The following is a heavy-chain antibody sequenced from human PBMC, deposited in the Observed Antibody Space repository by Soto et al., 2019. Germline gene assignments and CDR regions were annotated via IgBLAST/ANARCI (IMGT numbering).Heavy chain of an antibody. CDR1: GGSISSGDYY. D-gene: IGHD3-16*02. Sequence: SLTCTVSGGSISSGDYYWSWIRQPPGKGLEWIGYIYYSGSTYYNPSLKSRVTISVDTSKNQFSLKLSSVTAADTAVYYCARDVISREYYYYYGMDVWGQGTTVTVSS. V-gene: IGHV4-30-4*01. CDR2: IYYSGST. CDR3: ARDVISREYYYYYGMDV. J-gene: IGHJ6*02.